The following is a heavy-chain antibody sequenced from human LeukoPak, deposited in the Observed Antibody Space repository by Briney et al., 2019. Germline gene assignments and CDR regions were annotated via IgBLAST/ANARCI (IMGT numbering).Heavy chain of an antibody. J-gene: IGHJ4*02. Sequence: SVKISCKASGGTFSSYAISCVRQAPGQGVEWMGRIIPILGIANYAQKFQGRVTITADKSTSTAYMELSSLRSEDTAVYYCARVGAYGDYSSCWGQGTLVTVSS. CDR2: IIPILGIA. D-gene: IGHD4-17*01. V-gene: IGHV1-69*04. CDR1: GGTFSSYA. CDR3: ARVGAYGDYSSC.